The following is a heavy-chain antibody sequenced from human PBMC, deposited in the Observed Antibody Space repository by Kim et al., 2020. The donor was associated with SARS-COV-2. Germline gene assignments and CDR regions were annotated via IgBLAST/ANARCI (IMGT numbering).Heavy chain of an antibody. Sequence: APKLQGRVNMTTDTSTSTAYMELRSLRSDDTAVYYCARDGQSGYGYYFDYWGQGTLVTVSS. J-gene: IGHJ4*02. D-gene: IGHD3-3*01. V-gene: IGHV1-18*01. CDR3: ARDGQSGYGYYFDY.